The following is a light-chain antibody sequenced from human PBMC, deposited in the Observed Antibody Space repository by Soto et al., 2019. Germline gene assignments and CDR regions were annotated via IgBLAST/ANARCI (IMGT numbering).Light chain of an antibody. CDR2: GAS. J-gene: IGKJ1*01. CDR3: QQYSNWPQK. CDR1: HSVSIN. Sequence: TLSFTSSHSVSINYLAWYQQKPGQAPRLLIYGASTRATGTPARFSGSGSGTEFTLTISSLQSEDFAVYYCQQYSNWPQKFGQGTKVDIK. V-gene: IGKV3-15*01.